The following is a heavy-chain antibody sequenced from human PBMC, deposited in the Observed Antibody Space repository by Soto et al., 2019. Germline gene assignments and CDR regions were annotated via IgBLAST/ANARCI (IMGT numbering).Heavy chain of an antibody. CDR2: IYSTGTT. CDR1: GGSISGYY. V-gene: IGHV4-4*07. CDR3: VRDRADFSSTYYHYFSV. Sequence: PSETLSLTCTVSGGSISGYYWSWIRQPPGKGLEWIGRIYSTGTTNFNPSLKSRRTMSMDMSKNQVPLNLTSVTAADTAVYYCVRDRADFSSTYYHYFSVWGRGTLVTVSS. D-gene: IGHD6-13*01. J-gene: IGHJ2*01.